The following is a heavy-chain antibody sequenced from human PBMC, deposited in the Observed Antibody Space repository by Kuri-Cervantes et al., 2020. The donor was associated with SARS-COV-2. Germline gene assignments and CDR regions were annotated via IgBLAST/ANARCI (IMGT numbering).Heavy chain of an antibody. CDR3: ARTRGSYYTDAFDL. V-gene: IGHV5-51*01. J-gene: IGHJ3*01. Sequence: GGSLRLSCKGAGFRFTTYWIGWVRQMPGKGLEGMASIYPTDSDTRYSPSFQGQVTISADKSISTAYLQWSSLKASDSAMYYCARTRGSYYTDAFDLWGQGTMVTVSS. CDR1: GFRFTTYW. D-gene: IGHD1-26*01. CDR2: IYPTDSDT.